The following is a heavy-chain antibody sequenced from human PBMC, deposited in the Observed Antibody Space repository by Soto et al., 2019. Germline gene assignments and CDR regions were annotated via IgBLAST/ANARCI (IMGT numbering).Heavy chain of an antibody. CDR3: ARGTYRSKTDFDY. V-gene: IGHV3-11*01. Sequence: GGSLRLSCAASGFTFSDYYMTWNRQAPGSGPEWVSYISSSSGTIAYANSVKGRFTISRDNVQNSLYLQMTSLRAEDTAGYYCARGTYRSKTDFDYWGQGTLVTVSS. J-gene: IGHJ4*02. D-gene: IGHD6-13*01. CDR2: ISSSSGTI. CDR1: GFTFSDYY.